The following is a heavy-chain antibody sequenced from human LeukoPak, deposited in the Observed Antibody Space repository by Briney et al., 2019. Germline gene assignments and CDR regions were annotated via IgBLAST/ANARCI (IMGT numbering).Heavy chain of an antibody. V-gene: IGHV3-23*01. J-gene: IGHJ4*02. CDR1: GFTFSSYA. D-gene: IGHD2-2*01. CDR3: AKAVLVTGFCTSTSCPSDY. Sequence: PGGSLRLSCAASGFTFSSYAMSWVRQAPGKGLEWVSTISRSGDFTYYADSVEGRFTISRDNPKNTLYLQMNSMRAEDTALYYCAKAVLVTGFCTSTSCPSDYWGQGTLVTVSS. CDR2: ISRSGDFT.